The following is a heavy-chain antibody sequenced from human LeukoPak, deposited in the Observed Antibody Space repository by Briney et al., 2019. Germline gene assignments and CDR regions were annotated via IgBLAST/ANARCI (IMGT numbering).Heavy chain of an antibody. D-gene: IGHD6-25*01. CDR1: GFTFSNYS. V-gene: IGHV3-21*01. CDR2: ISSSSSYI. J-gene: IGHJ3*02. CDR3: ARIAASDAFDI. Sequence: PGGSLRLSCAASGFTFSNYSMNWVRQAPGKGLEWVSSISSSSSYIYYADSVKGRFTISRDNAKNSLYLQMNSLRAEDTAVYYCARIAASDAFDIWGQGTMVTVSS.